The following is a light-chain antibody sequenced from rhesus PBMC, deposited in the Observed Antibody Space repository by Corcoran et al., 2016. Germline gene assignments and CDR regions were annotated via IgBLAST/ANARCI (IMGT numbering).Light chain of an antibody. V-gene: IGKV1-74*01. Sequence: DIQMTQSPSSLSASVGDRVTITCRPSEDVNNYLNWYQQQPRKPPKLLIYKASTLQSWVPLRFPGSGSGTEYTFTITSLQSEDVATYYCQHNYGSPISFGGGTKVEI. CDR3: QHNYGSPIS. J-gene: IGKJ4*01. CDR1: EDVNNY. CDR2: KAS.